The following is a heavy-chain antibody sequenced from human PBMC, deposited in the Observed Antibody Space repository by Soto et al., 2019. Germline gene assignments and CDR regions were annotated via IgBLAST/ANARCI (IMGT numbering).Heavy chain of an antibody. CDR2: ISGSGGST. CDR3: AKQRRAARVRNYFDY. Sequence: GGSLRLSCAASGFTFSSYAMSWVRQAPGKGLEWVSAISGSGGSTYYADSVKGRFTISRDNSKNTLYLQMNSLRAEDTAVYYCAKQRRAARVRNYFDYWGQGTLVTVSS. V-gene: IGHV3-23*01. J-gene: IGHJ4*02. D-gene: IGHD6-6*01. CDR1: GFTFSSYA.